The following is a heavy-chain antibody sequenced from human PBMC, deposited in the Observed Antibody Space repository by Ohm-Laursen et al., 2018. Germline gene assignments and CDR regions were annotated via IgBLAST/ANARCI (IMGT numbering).Heavy chain of an antibody. Sequence: GTLSLTCVVSGYSISSGYFWGWIRQAPGKGLEWVSAIGTGGDTYYTDSVKGRFTISRDNSKNTVSLQMNSLRADDTAVYFCAMKIPGSRPFDYWGQGTLVTVSS. CDR2: IGTGGDT. CDR1: GYSISSGY. CDR3: AMKIPGSRPFDY. J-gene: IGHJ4*02. D-gene: IGHD2-2*02. V-gene: IGHV3-23*01.